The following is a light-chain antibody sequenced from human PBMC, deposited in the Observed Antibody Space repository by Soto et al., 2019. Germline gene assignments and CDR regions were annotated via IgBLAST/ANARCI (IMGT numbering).Light chain of an antibody. Sequence: DIQMTHSPSTLSASVGDRVTITCRASQSISSWWAWYQQKPGKAPNLLIYKASFLESGVPSRFSGSGSGTEFTLNISSLQPDDFATYYCQQYNSYPTFGGGTKVEIK. CDR3: QQYNSYPT. CDR1: QSISSW. V-gene: IGKV1-5*03. J-gene: IGKJ4*01. CDR2: KAS.